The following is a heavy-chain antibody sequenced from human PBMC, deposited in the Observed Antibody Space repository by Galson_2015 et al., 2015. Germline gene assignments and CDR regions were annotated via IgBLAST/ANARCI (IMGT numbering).Heavy chain of an antibody. CDR3: ARVGYDISTGTPTPDDY. V-gene: IGHV1-18*01. J-gene: IGHJ4*02. Sequence: SVKVSCKASGYIFTSYGINWVRQAPGQGLEWMGWISAYNGNTNYAQKLQGRDTMTTDTSTSTAYMELRSLRSDDTAVYYCARVGYDISTGTPTPDDYWGQGTLVTVSS. CDR2: ISAYNGNT. D-gene: IGHD3-9*01. CDR1: GYIFTSYG.